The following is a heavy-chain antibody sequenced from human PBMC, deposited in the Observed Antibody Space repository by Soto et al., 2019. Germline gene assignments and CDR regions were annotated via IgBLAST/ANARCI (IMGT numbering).Heavy chain of an antibody. V-gene: IGHV4-34*01. Sequence: SEPLSLTCAVYGGCFSGYYWSWIRQPPGKGLEWIGEINHSGSTNYNPSLKSRVTISVDTSKNQFSLKLSSVTAADTAVYYCARAAQGYYYYYGMDVWGQGTTVTVSS. CDR3: ARAAQGYYYYYGMDV. CDR1: GGCFSGYY. J-gene: IGHJ6*02. CDR2: INHSGST.